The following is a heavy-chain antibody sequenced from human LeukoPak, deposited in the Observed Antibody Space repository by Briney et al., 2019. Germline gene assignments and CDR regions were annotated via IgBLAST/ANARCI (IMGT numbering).Heavy chain of an antibody. D-gene: IGHD3-22*01. V-gene: IGHV3-30-3*01. CDR1: GFTFSSYA. Sequence: GGSLRLSCAASGFTFSSYAMHWVRQAPGKGLEWVAVISYDGSNKYYADSVKGRFTISRDNSKNTLYLQMSSLRAEDTAVYYCARAGLSYDSSGYLDYWGQGTLVTVSS. J-gene: IGHJ4*02. CDR2: ISYDGSNK. CDR3: ARAGLSYDSSGYLDY.